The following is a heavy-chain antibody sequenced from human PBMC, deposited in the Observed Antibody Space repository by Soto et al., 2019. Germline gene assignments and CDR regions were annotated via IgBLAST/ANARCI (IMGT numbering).Heavy chain of an antibody. CDR2: INCGSGNT. V-gene: IGHV1-3*01. CDR3: ARGYTSGWTFDF. Sequence: QVQLVQSGAEVKQPGASASVSCKASGYNFTTYVVHWLRQDPGQGPEWMGWINCGSGNTVYSQKFQGRVTFTRDTSARTAYMDLNSLTSGDTAVYYCARGYTSGWTFDFWGRGTLVTVSS. J-gene: IGHJ4*02. CDR1: GYNFTTYV. D-gene: IGHD6-19*01.